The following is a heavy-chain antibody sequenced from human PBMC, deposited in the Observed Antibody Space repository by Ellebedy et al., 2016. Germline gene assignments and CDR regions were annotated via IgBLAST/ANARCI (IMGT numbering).Heavy chain of an antibody. CDR3: ARVVYAYYYYGMDV. J-gene: IGHJ6*02. Sequence: ASVKVSXKASGYTFTSYGISWVRQAPGQGLEWMGWISAYNGNTNYAQKLQGRVTMTTDTSTSTAYMELRSLRSDDTAVYYCARVVYAYYYYGMDVWGQGTTVTVSS. CDR2: ISAYNGNT. V-gene: IGHV1-18*01. D-gene: IGHD2-8*01. CDR1: GYTFTSYG.